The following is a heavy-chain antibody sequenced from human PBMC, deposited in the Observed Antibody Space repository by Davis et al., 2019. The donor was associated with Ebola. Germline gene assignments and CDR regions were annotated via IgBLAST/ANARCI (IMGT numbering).Heavy chain of an antibody. V-gene: IGHV1-18*04. Sequence: ASVKVSCKASGYTFTSYGISWVRQAPGQGLEWMGWINPNSGGTNYAQKFQGRVTMTRDTSTSTAYMELRSLRSEDTAVYYCAINTGRYYDSSGGWGQGTLVTVS. J-gene: IGHJ4*02. CDR1: GYTFTSYG. D-gene: IGHD3-22*01. CDR3: AINTGRYYDSSGG. CDR2: INPNSGGT.